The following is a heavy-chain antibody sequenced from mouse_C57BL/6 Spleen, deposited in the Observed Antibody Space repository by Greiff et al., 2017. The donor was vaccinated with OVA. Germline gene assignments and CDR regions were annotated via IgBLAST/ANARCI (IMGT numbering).Heavy chain of an antibody. Sequence: QVHVKQPGAELVKPGASVKMSCKASGYTFTSYWITWVKQRPGQGLEWLGDIYPGSGSTNYNEQFKSKATLTVDTSSSTAYMQLSSLTSEDSAVYYCARGEAYYSNFNFDYWGQGTALTVSA. CDR3: ARGEAYYSNFNFDY. V-gene: IGHV1-55*01. D-gene: IGHD2-5*01. CDR2: IYPGSGST. J-gene: IGHJ2*01. CDR1: GYTFTSYW.